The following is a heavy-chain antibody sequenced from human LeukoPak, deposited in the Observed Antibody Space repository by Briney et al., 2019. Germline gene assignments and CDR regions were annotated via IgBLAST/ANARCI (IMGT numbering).Heavy chain of an antibody. CDR2: IIPILGIA. J-gene: IGHJ4*02. CDR3: ARDRGSPGDFDY. D-gene: IGHD3-10*01. CDR1: GGTFSSYA. V-gene: IGHV1-69*04. Sequence: GASVKVSCKASGGTFSSYAISWVRQAPGQGPEWMGRIIPILGIANYAQKFQGRVTITADKSTSTAYMELSSLRSEDTAVYYCARDRGSPGDFDYWGQGTLVTVSS.